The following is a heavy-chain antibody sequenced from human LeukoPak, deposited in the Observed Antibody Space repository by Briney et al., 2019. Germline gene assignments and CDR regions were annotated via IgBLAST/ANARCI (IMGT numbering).Heavy chain of an antibody. D-gene: IGHD1-1*01. J-gene: IGHJ5*01. CDR1: GGSISSYY. CDR3: AREGTAGTNLNWFDS. CDR2: ISYSGST. Sequence: SEALSLTCTVSGGSISSYYWSWIRQPPGQGLEWIGYISYSGSTNFNPSLKSRVTISVDTSKNQFSLKLSSVTAADTAVYYCAREGTAGTNLNWFDSWGPGTLLTVSS. V-gene: IGHV4-59*01.